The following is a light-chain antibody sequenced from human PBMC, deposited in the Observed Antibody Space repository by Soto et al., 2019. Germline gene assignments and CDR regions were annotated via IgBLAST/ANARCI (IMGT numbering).Light chain of an antibody. CDR2: DVN. Sequence: QSALTQPASVSGSPGQSITISCAGTSSDVGAYNYVSWYQHHPGKAHKLMIYDVNNRPSGDSNRFSGSKSGNTASLTISGLQAEDEADYYCSSWTSGATYVFGSGTKLTGL. CDR1: SSDVGAYNY. J-gene: IGLJ1*01. CDR3: SSWTSGATYV. V-gene: IGLV2-14*03.